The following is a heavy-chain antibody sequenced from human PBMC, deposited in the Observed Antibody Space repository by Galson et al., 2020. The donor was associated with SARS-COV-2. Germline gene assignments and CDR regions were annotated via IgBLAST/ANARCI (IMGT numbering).Heavy chain of an antibody. CDR3: ARTFPVAAAGSYYFFGMDV. J-gene: IGHJ6*02. CDR2: IKEDGSET. D-gene: IGHD6-13*01. CDR1: GFAFSNYW. V-gene: IGHV3-7*04. Sequence: GGSLRLSCEASGFAFSNYWMSWVRQAPGKGLEWVANIKEDGSETYYVDYVKGRFTISNDNAKNSLYLQMNSLRAEDTAVYYCARTFPVAAAGSYYFFGMDVWGQGATVTVSS.